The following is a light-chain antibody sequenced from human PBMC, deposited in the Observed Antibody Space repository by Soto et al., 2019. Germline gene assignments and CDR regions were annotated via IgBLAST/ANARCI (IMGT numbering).Light chain of an antibody. CDR1: QSVSSY. Sequence: EIVLTQSPAILSMSPGERATLSCRASQSVSSYFAWYQQKPGQAPRLLIYDASNRATGVPARFSGSGSGTDFTLTISSLEPEDFATYYCQQSYSTPPTFGPGTKVDIK. CDR2: DAS. V-gene: IGKV3-11*01. J-gene: IGKJ3*01. CDR3: QQSYSTPPT.